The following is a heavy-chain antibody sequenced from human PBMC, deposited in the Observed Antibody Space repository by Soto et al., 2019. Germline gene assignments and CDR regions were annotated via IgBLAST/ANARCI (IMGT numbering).Heavy chain of an antibody. CDR3: ARDEKEWELLPRFDP. J-gene: IGHJ5*02. CDR2: INAGNGNT. V-gene: IGHV1-3*01. D-gene: IGHD1-26*01. CDR1: GYTFTSYA. Sequence: SVKVSCKASGYTFTSYAMHWVRQAPGQRLEWMGWINAGNGNTKYSQKFQGRVTITRDTSASTAYMELSSLRSEDTAVYYCARDEKEWELLPRFDPWGQGTLVTVSS.